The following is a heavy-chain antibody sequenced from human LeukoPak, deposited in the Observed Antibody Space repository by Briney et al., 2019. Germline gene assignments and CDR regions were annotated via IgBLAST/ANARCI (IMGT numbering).Heavy chain of an antibody. D-gene: IGHD3-3*02. CDR2: IWYDGSNK. CDR3: ARDSPLAWFYFDY. J-gene: IGHJ4*02. V-gene: IGHV3-33*01. CDR1: GFTFSSYG. Sequence: PGRSLRLSCAASGFTFSSYGMHWVRQAPGKGLEWVAVIWYDGSNKYYADSVKGRFTISRDNSKNTLYLQMNSLRAEDTAVYYCARDSPLAWFYFDYWGQGTLVTVSS.